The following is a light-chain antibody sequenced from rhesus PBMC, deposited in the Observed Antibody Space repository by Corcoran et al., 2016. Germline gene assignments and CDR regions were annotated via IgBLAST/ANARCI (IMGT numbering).Light chain of an antibody. CDR3: LQSSGFFP. J-gene: IGKJ3*01. Sequence: EPVVTQSPATLSLSPGERATLSCRASQSVGTYLAWYRQKPGQAPRPLIYGAPSRAPGYSERFRGSGSGTDFPLPLRSLEPGDVGVYYCLQSSGFFPFGPGTKLDIK. CDR2: GAP. CDR1: QSVGTY. V-gene: IGKV3-24*04.